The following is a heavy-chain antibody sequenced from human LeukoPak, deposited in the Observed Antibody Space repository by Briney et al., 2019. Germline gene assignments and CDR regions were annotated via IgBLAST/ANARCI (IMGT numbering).Heavy chain of an antibody. J-gene: IGHJ6*02. CDR2: TYYTSNRHN. CDR3: ARSYSSGWYGIDV. CDR1: GDSVSSNTAA. Sequence: SQTLSLTCAISGDSVSSNTAAWNWIRQSPSRGLEWLGRTYYTSNRHNDYAVSLKSRISINPDTSKNQFSLRLNSVTPEDTAIYYCARSYSSGWYGIDVWGQGTTVTVSS. V-gene: IGHV6-1*01. D-gene: IGHD6-19*01.